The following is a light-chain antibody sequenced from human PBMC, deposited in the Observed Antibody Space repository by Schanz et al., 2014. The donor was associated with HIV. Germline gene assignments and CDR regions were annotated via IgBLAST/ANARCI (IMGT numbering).Light chain of an antibody. Sequence: EIVLTQSPGTLSLSPGERATLSCRASESVSSSLLAWYQQTPGQAPRLLIFAASSRATGIPDRFSGSESGTDFTLTISSVEPEDFAVYYCQHYGSSFGPGTKVDIK. V-gene: IGKV3-20*01. J-gene: IGKJ3*01. CDR1: ESVSSSL. CDR3: QHYGSS. CDR2: AAS.